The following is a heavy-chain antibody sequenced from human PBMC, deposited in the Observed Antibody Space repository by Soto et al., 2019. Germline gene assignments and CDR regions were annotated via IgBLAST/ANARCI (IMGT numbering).Heavy chain of an antibody. CDR1: GFTFSNAW. D-gene: IGHD3-22*01. V-gene: IGHV3-15*01. CDR2: SKGEADGGTT. Sequence: HLVESGGGLVKPGGSLRLSCAASGFTFSNAWMRWVRQAPGKGLEWVGRSKGEADGGTTDYAAPVKGRITISRDHSKDTLYLQMNSLKTEDTAVYYCTTGLSNGYYNFDYWGQGTPVTVSS. J-gene: IGHJ4*02. CDR3: TTGLSNGYYNFDY.